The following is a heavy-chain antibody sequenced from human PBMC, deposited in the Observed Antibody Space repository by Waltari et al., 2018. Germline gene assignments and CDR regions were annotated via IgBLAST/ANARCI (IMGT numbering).Heavy chain of an antibody. CDR3: ARARGYDRTFYYYYGMDV. D-gene: IGHD5-12*01. J-gene: IGHJ6*02. V-gene: IGHV1-8*01. Sequence: QVQLVQSGAEVKKPGASVKVSCTASGYTFPSYAINWLRQAPGQGLEWMGWMNPNSGNTGYAQKFQGRVTMTRNTSISTAYMELSSLRSEDTAVYYCARARGYDRTFYYYYGMDVWGQGTTVTVSS. CDR2: MNPNSGNT. CDR1: GYTFPSYA.